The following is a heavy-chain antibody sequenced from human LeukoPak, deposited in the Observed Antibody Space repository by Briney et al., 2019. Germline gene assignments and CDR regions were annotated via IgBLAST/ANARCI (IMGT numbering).Heavy chain of an antibody. J-gene: IGHJ4*02. Sequence: SETLSLTCAVYGGSFSGYYWSWIRQPPGKGLEWIGEINHSGSTNYNPSLKSRVTISVDTSKNQFSLKLSSVTAADTAVYYCARDQSHIKFGYWGQGTLVTVSS. V-gene: IGHV4-34*01. CDR1: GGSFSGYY. D-gene: IGHD2-21*01. CDR2: INHSGST. CDR3: ARDQSHIKFGY.